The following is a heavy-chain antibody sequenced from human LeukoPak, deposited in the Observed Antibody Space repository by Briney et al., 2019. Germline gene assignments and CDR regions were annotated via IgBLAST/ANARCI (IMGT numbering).Heavy chain of an antibody. D-gene: IGHD3-22*01. CDR2: INPSGGST. CDR3: AKDKDYYDSSGFHHTGALDY. J-gene: IGHJ4*02. Sequence: RASVKVSCKASGYTFTSYYMHWVRQAPGQGLEWMGIINPSGGSTSYAQKFQGRVTMTRGMSTSTVYMELSSLTAEDTAVYYCAKDKDYYDSSGFHHTGALDYWGQGTLVAVSS. V-gene: IGHV1-46*01. CDR1: GYTFTSYY.